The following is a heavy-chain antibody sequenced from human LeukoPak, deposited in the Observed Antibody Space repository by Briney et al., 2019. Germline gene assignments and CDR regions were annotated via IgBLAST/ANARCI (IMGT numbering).Heavy chain of an antibody. J-gene: IGHJ5*02. CDR1: GGSISSSSYY. Sequence: SETLSLTCTVSGGSISSSSYYWGWIRQPPGKGLEWIGTIYSTGRTYYNPSLKSRVTISGDTSKNQFSLKLSSVTAADTAVYYCARASSSWYNNWFDPWGQGTLVTVSS. CDR2: IYSTGRT. D-gene: IGHD6-13*01. CDR3: ARASSSWYNNWFDP. V-gene: IGHV4-39*07.